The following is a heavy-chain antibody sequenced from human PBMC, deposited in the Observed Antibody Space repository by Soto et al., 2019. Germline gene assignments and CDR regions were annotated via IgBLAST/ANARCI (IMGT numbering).Heavy chain of an antibody. V-gene: IGHV1-18*01. J-gene: IGHJ4*02. D-gene: IGHD3-22*01. CDR3: ARGPTDYYDNSANYFLDY. Sequence: QVQLVQSGAEVKKPGASVKVSCKASGYTFITYGVSWVRQAPGQGLDWLGWISTYNGNTRYADRLKDRVSMTTDTTTNTAYMELTNLRSDDTAVYYCARGPTDYYDNSANYFLDYWGQGTLVTVSS. CDR1: GYTFITYG. CDR2: ISTYNGNT.